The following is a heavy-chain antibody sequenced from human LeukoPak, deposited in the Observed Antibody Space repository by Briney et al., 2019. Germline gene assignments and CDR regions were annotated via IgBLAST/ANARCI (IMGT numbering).Heavy chain of an antibody. D-gene: IGHD3-22*01. CDR1: GFTFSTYP. CDR2: ISGCGVNT. Sequence: GGSLRLSCVASGFTFSTYPMSWVRQAAGKGLEWVSAISGCGVNTYYADSVKGRFTISRDESKNTLYLQINSLRAEDTAVYYCAKSVGYHSDRSGYYWLGTFDSWGQGTLVTVSS. CDR3: AKSVGYHSDRSGYYWLGTFDS. V-gene: IGHV3-23*01. J-gene: IGHJ4*02.